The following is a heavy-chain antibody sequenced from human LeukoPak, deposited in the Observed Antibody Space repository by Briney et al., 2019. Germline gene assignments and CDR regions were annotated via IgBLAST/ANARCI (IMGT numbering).Heavy chain of an antibody. Sequence: SETLSLTCTVSGGSISSSSYYWGWIRQPPGKGLEWIGSIYYSGSTYYNPSLKSRVTISVDTSKNQFSLKLSSVTAADTAVYYCARHLWSEVPAAAYWGQGTLVTVSS. CDR2: IYYSGST. D-gene: IGHD2-2*01. CDR1: GGSISSSSYY. CDR3: ARHLWSEVPAAAY. V-gene: IGHV4-39*01. J-gene: IGHJ1*01.